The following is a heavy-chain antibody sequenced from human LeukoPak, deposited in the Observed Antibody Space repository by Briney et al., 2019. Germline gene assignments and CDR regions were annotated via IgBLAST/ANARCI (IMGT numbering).Heavy chain of an antibody. Sequence: PGGSLRLSCPTSGFTFSHFGMHWVRQAPGKGLEWVAVIWSDGSNRYYGDSVKGRFTISRDNSENSVYLHMNNLRVEDTAVYYCAKDARRGFDYSNSLESWGQGTLVIVSS. CDR2: IWSDGSNR. V-gene: IGHV3-33*06. CDR1: GFTFSHFG. CDR3: AKDARRGFDYSNSLES. D-gene: IGHD4-11*01. J-gene: IGHJ5*01.